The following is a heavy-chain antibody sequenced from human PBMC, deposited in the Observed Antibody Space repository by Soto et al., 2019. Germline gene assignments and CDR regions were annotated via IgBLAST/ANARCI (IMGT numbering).Heavy chain of an antibody. D-gene: IGHD2-15*01. Sequence: XVCLTRAFAACGFSFSSYGMHWVRQAPGQGLEWVAVTSYDGSNKKYVDSVKGRFSISRDNSKNTVYLQMNSLRPEDSGVYSCAKDPLLDYCGQGTLVTVSS. CDR3: AKDPLLDY. J-gene: IGHJ4*02. CDR2: TSYDGSNK. CDR1: GFSFSSYG. V-gene: IGHV3-30*18.